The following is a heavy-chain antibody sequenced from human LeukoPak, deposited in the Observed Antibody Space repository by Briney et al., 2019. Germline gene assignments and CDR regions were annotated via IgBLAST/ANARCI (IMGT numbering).Heavy chain of an antibody. D-gene: IGHD6-19*01. CDR2: MLTAGTT. V-gene: IGHV3-53*01. CDR1: GFTFSDYW. J-gene: IGHJ1*01. Sequence: PGGSLRLSCAASGFTFSDYWIHWVRQAPGKGLEWVSVMLTAGTTYYADSVKGRFTISRDDSKNMVYLQMNSLRAEDTAVYFCAREGYSSGWFRLWGQGTLVTVSS. CDR3: AREGYSSGWFRL.